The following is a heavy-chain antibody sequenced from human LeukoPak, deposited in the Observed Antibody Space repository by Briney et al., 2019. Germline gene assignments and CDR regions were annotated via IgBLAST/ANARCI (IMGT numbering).Heavy chain of an antibody. CDR3: ARAGSGYPNYYFDY. D-gene: IGHD3-3*01. V-gene: IGHV3-48*03. CDR1: GFTFSSYE. Sequence: GGSLRLSCAASGFTFSSYEMNWVRQAPGKGLEWVSYISSSGSTIYYADSVKGRFTISRDNAKNSLYLQMNSLRAEDTAVYYCARAGSGYPNYYFDYWGQGTLVTVSS. CDR2: ISSSGSTI. J-gene: IGHJ4*02.